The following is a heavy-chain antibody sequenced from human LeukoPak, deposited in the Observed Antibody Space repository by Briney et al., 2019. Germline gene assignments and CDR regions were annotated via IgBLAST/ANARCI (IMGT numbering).Heavy chain of an antibody. V-gene: IGHV1-24*01. CDR2: FDPEDGDT. Sequence: GASVKVSCKVSGYTLTELSMHWVRQAPGKGLEWMGGFDPEDGDTIYAQKVQGRVTMTQETSTDTAYMELSSLRSDDTAVYYCARDYERIIMVRGVPLSPQTVFDPWGQGTLVTVSS. D-gene: IGHD3-10*01. J-gene: IGHJ5*02. CDR1: GYTLTELS. CDR3: ARDYERIIMVRGVPLSPQTVFDP.